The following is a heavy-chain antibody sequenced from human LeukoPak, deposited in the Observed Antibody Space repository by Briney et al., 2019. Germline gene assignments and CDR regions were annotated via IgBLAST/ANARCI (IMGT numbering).Heavy chain of an antibody. CDR2: ISSTSNTI. Sequence: GGSLRLSCEASGFSFSTYSINWVRQAPGKGLEWVSYISSTSNTIYYADSVKGRFTISRDNSKNTLHLQMSSLRAEDTALYYCVKDRCDRTTCPEVWGQGTLVTVSS. D-gene: IGHD2-2*01. V-gene: IGHV3-48*01. CDR1: GFSFSTYS. J-gene: IGHJ4*02. CDR3: VKDRCDRTTCPEV.